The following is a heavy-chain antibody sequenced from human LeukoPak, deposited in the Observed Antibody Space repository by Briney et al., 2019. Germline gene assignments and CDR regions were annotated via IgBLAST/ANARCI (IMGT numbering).Heavy chain of an antibody. D-gene: IGHD3-10*01. J-gene: IGHJ4*02. V-gene: IGHV4-4*07. CDR1: GASISSYY. CDR2: LYISGST. CDR3: ARDLSGSLYFDY. Sequence: SETLSLTCTVSGASISSYYYTWIRQTAGGGLEWIGRLYISGSTDYNPSLKSRVTISVDTSNNQFSLKLNSVTAADTAVYFCARDLSGSLYFDYWGQGVLVTVSS.